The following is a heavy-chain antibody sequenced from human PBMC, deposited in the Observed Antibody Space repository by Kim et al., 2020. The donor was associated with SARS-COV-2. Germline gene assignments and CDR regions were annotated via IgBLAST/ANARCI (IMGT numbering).Heavy chain of an antibody. CDR2: ISGDGDSI. D-gene: IGHD5-18*01. CDR1: GITFDDYA. V-gene: IGHV3-43*02. J-gene: IGHJ6*02. Sequence: GGSLRLSCAASGITFDDYAMHWVRQAPGKGLEWVSLISGDGDSIYYAGSVKGRFTVSRDNSKNSLYLQMNSLRTEDAAVYYCAKENGRITAPTLDYAMDVWGQGTTVTVSS. CDR3: AKENGRITAPTLDYAMDV.